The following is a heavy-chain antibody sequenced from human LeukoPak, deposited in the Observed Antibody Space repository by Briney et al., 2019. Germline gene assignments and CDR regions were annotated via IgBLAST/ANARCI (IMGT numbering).Heavy chain of an antibody. CDR1: GGTFSSYA. CDR2: IIPIFGTA. V-gene: IGHV1-69*13. D-gene: IGHD4-17*01. CDR3: ARDHPGIHGDYDVYYYYGMDV. J-gene: IGHJ6*02. Sequence: SVKVSCTASGGTFSSYAISWVRQAPGQGLEWMGGIIPIFGTANYAQKFQGRVTITADESTSTAYMELSRLRSDDTAVYYCARDHPGIHGDYDVYYYYGMDVWGQGTTVTVSS.